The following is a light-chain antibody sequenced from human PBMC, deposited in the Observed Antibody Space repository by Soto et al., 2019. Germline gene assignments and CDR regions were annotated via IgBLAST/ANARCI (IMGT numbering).Light chain of an antibody. Sequence: VLTEPPSVSAAPGQKVTISCSGSSSNIGNNYVSWYQQLPGTAPKLLIYDNNKRPSGIPDRFSGSKSATSATLGITGLQTGDEADYYCGSWDSSLSAVVFGGGTKVTVL. CDR1: SSNIGNNY. V-gene: IGLV1-51*01. J-gene: IGLJ2*01. CDR3: GSWDSSLSAVV. CDR2: DNN.